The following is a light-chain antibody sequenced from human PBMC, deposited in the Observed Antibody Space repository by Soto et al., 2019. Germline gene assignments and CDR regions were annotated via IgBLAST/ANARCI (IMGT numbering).Light chain of an antibody. V-gene: IGKV3-20*01. CDR2: GAS. Sequence: EIVLTQSPGTLSLSPGERATLSCRASQSVSSSYLAWYQQKPGQAPRLLIYGASSRATGIQDRFSGSGSGTDFTLTIRRLEPEDFAVYYCQQYDTSPRTFGQGTKVDI. CDR1: QSVSSSY. CDR3: QQYDTSPRT. J-gene: IGKJ1*01.